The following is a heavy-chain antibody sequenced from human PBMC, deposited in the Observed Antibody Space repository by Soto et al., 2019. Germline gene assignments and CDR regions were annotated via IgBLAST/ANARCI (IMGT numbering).Heavy chain of an antibody. Sequence: GGSLRLSCAASGFTFSSYALHWVRQVPGKGLEWVAFISFDGSNKYYTDSVKGRFTISRDNSKNTLYLQVNSLRAEDTAVYYCARESPGYFDYWDRGTLVTVSS. V-gene: IGHV3-30-3*01. CDR1: GFTFSSYA. CDR3: ARESPGYFDY. J-gene: IGHJ4*02. CDR2: ISFDGSNK. D-gene: IGHD2-15*01.